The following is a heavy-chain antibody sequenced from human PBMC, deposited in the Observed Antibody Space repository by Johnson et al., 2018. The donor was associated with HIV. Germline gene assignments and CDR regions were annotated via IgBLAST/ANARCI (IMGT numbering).Heavy chain of an antibody. CDR3: ARDIQYGDYSSAASDI. J-gene: IGHJ3*02. CDR2: IGTRSDT. Sequence: VKLVESGGGLVQPGGSTRHSCVASGFAFSTYDMHWVRQVPGKGLEWVGAIGTRSDTYYPASVKGRFTISRENARNSLFLQMNSLRAEDTAVYFCARDIQYGDYSSAASDIWGQGTMVTVSS. D-gene: IGHD4-17*01. V-gene: IGHV3-13*01. CDR1: GFAFSTYD.